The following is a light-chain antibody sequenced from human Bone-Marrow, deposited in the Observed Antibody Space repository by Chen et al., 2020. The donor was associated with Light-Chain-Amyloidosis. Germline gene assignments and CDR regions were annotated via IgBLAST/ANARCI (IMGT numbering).Light chain of an antibody. V-gene: IGLV6-57*01. J-gene: IGLJ3*02. CDR3: QSYQGSSQGV. Sequence: NFMLPHPHSVSESSGTTVIISCTRSSGSIATNYVQRYQQRPGSSPTTVIYEDDQRPSGVLVRFSGSIDRSSNSASLTISGLKTEDEADYYCQSYQGSSQGVFGGGTKLTVL. CDR1: SGSIATNY. CDR2: EDD.